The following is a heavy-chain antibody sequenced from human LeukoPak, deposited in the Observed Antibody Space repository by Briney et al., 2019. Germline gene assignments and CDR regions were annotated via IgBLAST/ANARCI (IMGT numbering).Heavy chain of an antibody. CDR1: GFAFSSYA. J-gene: IGHJ4*02. CDR2: ISYDGSNK. CDR3: AREAGTAAGLDY. V-gene: IGHV3-30-3*01. Sequence: GGSLRLSCAASGFAFSSYAMHWVRQAPGKGLEWVAVISYDGSNKYYADSVKGRFTISRDNSKNTLYLQMNSLRAEDTAVYYCAREAGTAAGLDYWGQGTLVTVSS. D-gene: IGHD6-13*01.